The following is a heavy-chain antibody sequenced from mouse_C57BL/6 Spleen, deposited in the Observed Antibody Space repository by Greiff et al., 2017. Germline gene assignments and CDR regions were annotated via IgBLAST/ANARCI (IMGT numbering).Heavy chain of an antibody. D-gene: IGHD2-4*01. V-gene: IGHV1-81*01. CDR3: ARWDYDYDGRLVDY. J-gene: IGHJ2*01. CDR2: IYPRSGNT. CDR1: GYTFTSYG. Sequence: QVQLQQSGAELARPGASVKLSCKASGYTFTSYGISWVKQRTGQGLEWIGEIYPRSGNTYYNEKFKGKATLTADKSSSTAYMELRSLTSEDSAVYFCARWDYDYDGRLVDYWGQGTTLTVSS.